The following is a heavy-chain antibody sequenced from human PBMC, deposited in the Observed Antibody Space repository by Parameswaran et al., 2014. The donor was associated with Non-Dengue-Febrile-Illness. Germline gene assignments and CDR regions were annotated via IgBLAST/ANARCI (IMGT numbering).Heavy chain of an antibody. CDR1: SNA. Sequence: SNARWIRQPPGKGLEWVAGISGSGGSTYFADSVKGRFTISRDNSRNTLYLQMNSLRAEDTAVYYCAKVSGPYSSGREGSIDYWGQGTLVTVSS. J-gene: IGHJ4*02. V-gene: IGHV3-23*01. CDR3: AKVSGPYSSGREGSIDY. D-gene: IGHD6-19*01. CDR2: ISGSGGST.